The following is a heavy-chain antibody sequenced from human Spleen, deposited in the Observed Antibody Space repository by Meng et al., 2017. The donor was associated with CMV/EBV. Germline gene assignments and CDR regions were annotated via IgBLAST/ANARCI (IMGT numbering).Heavy chain of an antibody. CDR1: GASINSRDFF. CDR3: ARYSSSSGRNRLDP. J-gene: IGHJ5*02. V-gene: IGHV4-30-4*08. D-gene: IGHD6-6*01. CDR2: IYYSGAT. Sequence: SGASINSRDFFWSWIRQPPGKGLEWLGYIYYSGATYYTPSLKSRLTMSVDTSKNQFFLRLTSVTAADTAVYYCARYSSSSGRNRLDPWGQGTLVTVSS.